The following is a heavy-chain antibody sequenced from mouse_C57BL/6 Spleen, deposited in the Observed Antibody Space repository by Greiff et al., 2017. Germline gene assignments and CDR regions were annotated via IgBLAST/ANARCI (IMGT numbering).Heavy chain of an antibody. V-gene: IGHV1-53*01. CDR1: GYTFTSSW. J-gene: IGHJ2*01. Sequence: QVQLQQPGTELVKPGASVKLSCKASGYTFTSSWMHWVKQSPGQGLEWIGTINLSNGGTNYNEKFKSKATLTVDKASSTAYVQLSSLTSEDSAVYYCARSGVRGDYCDYWGQGTTLTVSA. D-gene: IGHD2-14*01. CDR3: ARSGVRGDYCDY. CDR2: INLSNGGT.